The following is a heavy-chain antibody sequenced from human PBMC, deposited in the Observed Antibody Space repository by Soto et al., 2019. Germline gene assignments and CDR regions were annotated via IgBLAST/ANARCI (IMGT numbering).Heavy chain of an antibody. D-gene: IGHD1-26*01. V-gene: IGHV1-69*13. J-gene: IGHJ4*02. Sequence: ASVKVSCKASGGTFSSYEISWVRQAPGQGLEWMGGIIPIFGTANYAQKFQGRVTITADESTSTAYMELSSLRSEDTAVYYCAREGYEVGATAEAYYFDYWGQGTLVTVSS. CDR3: AREGYEVGATAEAYYFDY. CDR1: GGTFSSYE. CDR2: IIPIFGTA.